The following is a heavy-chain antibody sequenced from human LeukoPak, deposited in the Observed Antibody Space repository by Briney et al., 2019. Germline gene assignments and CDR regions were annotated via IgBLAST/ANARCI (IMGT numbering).Heavy chain of an antibody. Sequence: ASVKVSCKASGYTFTSYGISWVRQAPGQGLEWMGWISAYNGNTNYEQKLQGRVTMTIDTSTSTAYMELRSLKSDDTAVYYCARDRGRGCSWGRCYSEWFDPWGQGTLVTVSS. CDR1: GYTFTSYG. CDR3: ARDRGRGCSWGRCYSEWFDP. D-gene: IGHD2-15*01. V-gene: IGHV1-18*04. CDR2: ISAYNGNT. J-gene: IGHJ5*02.